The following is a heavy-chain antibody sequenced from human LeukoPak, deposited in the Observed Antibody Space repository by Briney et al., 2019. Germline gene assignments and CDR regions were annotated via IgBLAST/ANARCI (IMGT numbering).Heavy chain of an antibody. J-gene: IGHJ5*02. CDR3: ARAPDSITYYYDT. V-gene: IGHV3-23*01. D-gene: IGHD3-22*01. CDR2: ISGSGGST. CDR1: GFTFSSYA. Sequence: GGSLRLSCAASGFTFSSYAMSWVRQAPGKGLEWVSAISGSGGSTYYADSVKGRFTISRDNSKNTLYLQMNSLRAEDTAVYYCARAPDSITYYYDTWGQGTLVTVSS.